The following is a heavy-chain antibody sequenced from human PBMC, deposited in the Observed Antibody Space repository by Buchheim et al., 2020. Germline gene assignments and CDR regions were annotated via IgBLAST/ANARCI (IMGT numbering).Heavy chain of an antibody. CDR1: GFTFSSYS. V-gene: IGHV3-21*01. J-gene: IGHJ4*02. Sequence: EVQLVESGGGLVKPGGSLRLSCAASGFTFSSYSMNWVRQAPGKGLEWVSSISSSSSYIYYADSVKGRFPISRDNPKTSLILQMNSLRAEDTAVYYCARGTAITPRATDYWGQGTL. CDR3: ARGTAITPRATDY. CDR2: ISSSSSYI. D-gene: IGHD5-24*01.